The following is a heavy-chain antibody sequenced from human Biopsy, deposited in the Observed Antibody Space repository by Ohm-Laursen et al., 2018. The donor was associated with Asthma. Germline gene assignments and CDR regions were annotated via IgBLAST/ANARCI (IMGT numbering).Heavy chain of an antibody. V-gene: IGHV1-69*01. CDR2: NKSVFVTT. CDR1: GGTFNTYV. D-gene: IGHD2-2*01. CDR3: ARKAGSCISRTCYSLDF. J-gene: IGHJ4*02. Sequence: SSVKVSCKSLGGTFNTYVIGWVRQAPGQGLGWMGWNKSVFVTTTYPQKFQDRVTITADDSTSTVYMELSSLRSEDTAVYYCARKAGSCISRTCYSLDFWGQGTLVTVSS.